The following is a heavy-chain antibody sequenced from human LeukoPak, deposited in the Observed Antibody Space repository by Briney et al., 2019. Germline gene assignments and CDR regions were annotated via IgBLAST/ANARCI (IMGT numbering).Heavy chain of an antibody. J-gene: IGHJ1*01. CDR2: ISSSGYSI. CDR3: ARSGSGHGEYFQH. V-gene: IGHV3-48*04. D-gene: IGHD2-15*01. Sequence: GGSLRLSCAASGFTFSSYGMSWVRQAPGKGLEWVSYISSSGYSIYYADSVKGRFTISRDNAKNSLYLQMNSLRAEDTAVYYCARSGSGHGEYFQHWGQGTLVTVSS. CDR1: GFTFSSYG.